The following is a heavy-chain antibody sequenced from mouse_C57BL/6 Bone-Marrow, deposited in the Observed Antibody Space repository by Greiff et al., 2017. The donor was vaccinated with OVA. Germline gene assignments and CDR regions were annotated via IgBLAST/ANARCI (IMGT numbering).Heavy chain of an antibody. D-gene: IGHD3-3*01. CDR1: GFTFSSYA. V-gene: IGHV5-9-1*02. CDR2: ISSGGDYI. CDR3: TREEGRGGHYCDY. J-gene: IGHJ2*01. Sequence: EVQLVESGEGLVKPGGSLKLSCAASGFTFSSYAMSWVRQTPEQRLEWVAYISSGGDYIYYADTVQGRFTISRDNARNTLYLQMSSLKSEDTAMYYCTREEGRGGHYCDYWGQGTTLTVSS.